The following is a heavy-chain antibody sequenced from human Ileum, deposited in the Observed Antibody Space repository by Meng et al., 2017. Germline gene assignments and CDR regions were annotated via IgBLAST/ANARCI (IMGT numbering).Heavy chain of an antibody. V-gene: IGHV4-34*01. CDR3: ARAVAHSSSWGTSNDAFDI. Sequence: QGHRQRVGAGLLKPSEPLSLTCTVYGGSFSTSFWIWIRQSPGKGLEWIGEINHRGSTNYNPSLKSRVTISLDTSKNQFSLGLSSVTAADTALYFCARAVAHSSSWGTSNDAFDIWGQGTMVTVSS. D-gene: IGHD6-13*01. J-gene: IGHJ3*02. CDR1: GGSFSTSF. CDR2: INHRGST.